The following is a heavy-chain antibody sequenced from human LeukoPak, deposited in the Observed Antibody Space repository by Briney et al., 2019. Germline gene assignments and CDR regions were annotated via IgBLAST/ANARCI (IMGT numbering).Heavy chain of an antibody. CDR1: GGSFSGYY. D-gene: IGHD1-26*01. J-gene: IGHJ5*02. CDR2: INHGGST. CDR3: ARVVGSVNSIRFDP. Sequence: SETLSLTCAVDGGSFSGYYWSWIRQPPGEGLEWIGEINHGGSTNYNPSLKSRVTISVDMSKNQFSLRLSSVTAADTAVYYCARVVGSVNSIRFDPWGQGTLVTVSS. V-gene: IGHV4-34*01.